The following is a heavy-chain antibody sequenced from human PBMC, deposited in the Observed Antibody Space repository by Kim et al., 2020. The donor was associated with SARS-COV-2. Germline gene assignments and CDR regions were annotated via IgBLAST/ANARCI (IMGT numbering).Heavy chain of an antibody. Sequence: GGSLRLSCAASGFIFRNYGMHWVRQAPGKGLEWVAVIWYDGSIKYYADSGSGGSTYYADSVKGRFTISRDNSKNTLYLQMNSLRAEDTAVYYCAKGSTSSSPTGGYWGQGTLVTVSS. D-gene: IGHD6-6*01. CDR1: GFIFRNYG. J-gene: IGHJ4*02. CDR3: AKGSTSSSPTGGY. V-gene: IGHV3-33*06. CDR2: IWYDGSIK.